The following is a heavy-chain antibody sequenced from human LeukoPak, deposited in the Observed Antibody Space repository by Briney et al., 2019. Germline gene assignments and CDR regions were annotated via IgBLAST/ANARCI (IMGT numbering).Heavy chain of an antibody. D-gene: IGHD1-26*01. CDR3: ARAESGNYYVGSFDY. CDR1: GYTFTKSY. J-gene: IGHJ4*02. CDR2: INPNGGST. Sequence: GASAKVSCKASGYTFTKSYIHWVRQAPGQGLEWMGIINPNGGSTSYAQKFQGRVTMTRDTSTSTVYMELSSLRSEDTAVYYCARAESGNYYVGSFDYWGQGTLVIVSS. V-gene: IGHV1-46*01.